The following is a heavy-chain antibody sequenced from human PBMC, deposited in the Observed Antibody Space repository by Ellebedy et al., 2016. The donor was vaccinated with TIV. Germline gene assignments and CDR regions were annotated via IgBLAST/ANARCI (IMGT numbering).Heavy chain of an antibody. D-gene: IGHD6-13*01. CDR3: ARHVVAAASPMTYDAFDI. V-gene: IGHV4-39*01. CDR1: GGSISSSSYY. J-gene: IGHJ3*02. CDR2: IYYSGST. Sequence: MPSETLSLTCTVSGGSISSSSYYWGWIRQPPGKGLEWIGSIYYSGSTYYNPSLTSRVTISVDTSKNQFSLKLSSVTAADTAVYYCARHVVAAASPMTYDAFDIWGQGTMVTVSS.